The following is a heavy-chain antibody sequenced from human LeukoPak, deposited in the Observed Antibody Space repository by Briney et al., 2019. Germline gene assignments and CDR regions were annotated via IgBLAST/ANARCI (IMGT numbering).Heavy chain of an antibody. J-gene: IGHJ4*02. CDR1: GGSISSSSYY. V-gene: IGHV4-39*07. CDR3: ARGLILPFDY. CDR2: IYYSGST. Sequence: PSETLSLTCTVSGGSISSSSYYWGWIRQPPGKGLEWIGSIYYSGSTYYNPSLKSRVTISVDTSKNQFSLKLSSVTAADTAVYYCARGLILPFDYWGQGTLVTVSS.